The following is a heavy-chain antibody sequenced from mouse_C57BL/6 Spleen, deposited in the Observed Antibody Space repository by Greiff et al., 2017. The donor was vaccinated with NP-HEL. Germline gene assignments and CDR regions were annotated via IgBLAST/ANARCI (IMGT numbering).Heavy chain of an antibody. Sequence: EVQLQQSGPELVKPGASVKIPCKASGYTFTDYNMDWVKQSHGKSLEWIGDINPNNGGTIYNQKFKGKATLTVDKSSSTAYMELRSLTSEDTAVYYCARSITTVVAEYYFDYWGQGTTLTVSS. CDR3: ARSITTVVAEYYFDY. CDR1: GYTFTDYN. J-gene: IGHJ2*01. V-gene: IGHV1-18*01. CDR2: INPNNGGT. D-gene: IGHD1-1*01.